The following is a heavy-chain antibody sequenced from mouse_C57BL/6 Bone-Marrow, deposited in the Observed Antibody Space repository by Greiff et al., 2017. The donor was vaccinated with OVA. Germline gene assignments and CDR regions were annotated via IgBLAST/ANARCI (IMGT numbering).Heavy chain of an antibody. J-gene: IGHJ3*01. CDR3: ARRFTTGSGFAY. Sequence: VQLQQSGAELVRPGASVKLSCKASGYTFTDYYINWVKQRPGQGLEWIARIYPGSGNTYYNEKFKGKATLTAEKSSSTAYMQLSSLTSEDSAVYFCARRFTTGSGFAYWGQGTLVTVSA. D-gene: IGHD1-1*01. CDR1: GYTFTDYY. V-gene: IGHV1-76*01. CDR2: IYPGSGNT.